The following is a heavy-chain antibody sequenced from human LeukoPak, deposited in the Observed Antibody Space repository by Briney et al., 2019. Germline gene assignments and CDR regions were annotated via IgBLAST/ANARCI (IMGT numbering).Heavy chain of an antibody. Sequence: RSGGSLRLSCAASGFTFADYGMSSVRQAPGKGLEWVSGINWNGGSTGYADSVKGRFTISRDNAKNSLYLQMNSRRAEDTALYYCARDTRHPYFDLLPLEIWGQGTMVTVSS. D-gene: IGHD3-9*01. V-gene: IGHV3-20*04. CDR3: ARDTRHPYFDLLPLEI. CDR1: GFTFADYG. CDR2: INWNGGST. J-gene: IGHJ3*02.